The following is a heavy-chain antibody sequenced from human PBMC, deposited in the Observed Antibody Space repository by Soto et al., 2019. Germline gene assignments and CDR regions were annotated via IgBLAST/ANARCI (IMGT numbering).Heavy chain of an antibody. J-gene: IGHJ4*02. CDR1: GGPIINGDSF. D-gene: IGHD6-13*01. V-gene: IGHV4-31*03. CDR2: INYRGTT. Sequence: SETLSLTCTVSGGPIINGDSFLNWFRQQPEKGLEWMGYINYRGTTNYNPALKSRILISIDTSKNQFSLRLTSVTAADTAVYYCARDAPGAAPYWGQGTLVTVSS. CDR3: ARDAPGAAPY.